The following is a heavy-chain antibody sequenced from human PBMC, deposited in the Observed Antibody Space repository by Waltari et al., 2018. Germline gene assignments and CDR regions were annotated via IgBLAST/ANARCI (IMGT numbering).Heavy chain of an antibody. CDR1: GGTFSSYA. CDR3: AAEEVGRFDY. CDR2: IILSFGTA. J-gene: IGHJ4*02. Sequence: QVQLVQSGAEVKKPGSSVKVSCKASGGTFSSYAISWVRQAPGQGLECMGGIILSFGTANYAQKVQGRVTITTDESTRTAYMELSSLRSEDTAVYYCAAEEVGRFDYWGQGTLVTVSS. V-gene: IGHV1-69*05. D-gene: IGHD1-26*01.